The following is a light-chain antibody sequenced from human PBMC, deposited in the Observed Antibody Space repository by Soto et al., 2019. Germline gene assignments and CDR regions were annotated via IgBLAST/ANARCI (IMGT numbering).Light chain of an antibody. J-gene: IGKJ2*01. CDR2: GAS. V-gene: IGKV3-20*01. CDR3: HQYATSPNT. CDR1: QSVSRNY. Sequence: IVLTQSPGTLSLSPGERATLSCRASQSVSRNYLAWYHQKPGQAPRLLVYGASSRATGIPDRFSGSGSGTDFTLTIDTLEPEDFAVYFCHQYATSPNTFGQGTKLEIK.